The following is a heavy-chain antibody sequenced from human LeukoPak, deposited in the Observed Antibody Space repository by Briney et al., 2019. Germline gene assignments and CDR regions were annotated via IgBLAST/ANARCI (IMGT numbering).Heavy chain of an antibody. CDR1: GFTFSDYY. CDR3: ARVWYSDYVSSPVDY. Sequence: GGSLRLSCAASGFTFSDYYMSWIRQAPGKGLEWVSYISSSGSTIYYADSVKGRFTISRDSAKNSLYLQMNSLRAEDTAVYYCARVWYSDYVSSPVDYWGQGTLVTVSS. CDR2: ISSSGSTI. J-gene: IGHJ4*02. D-gene: IGHD4-11*01. V-gene: IGHV3-11*04.